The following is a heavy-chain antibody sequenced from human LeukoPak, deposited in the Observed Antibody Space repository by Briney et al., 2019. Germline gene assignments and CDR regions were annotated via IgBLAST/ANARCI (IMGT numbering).Heavy chain of an antibody. J-gene: IGHJ4*02. CDR3: ARDMGYCSSSNCYTYYLDY. CDR1: GFTFSRFE. CDR2: ISGSGSSI. D-gene: IGHD2-2*01. Sequence: PGGSLRLSCVASGFTFSRFEMNWVRQAPGKGLEWVSYISGSGSSIYYADSVKGRFTISRDSAKNSLYLQMNSLRGEDTAVYYCARDMGYCSSSNCYTYYLDYWGQGTLVTVSS. V-gene: IGHV3-48*03.